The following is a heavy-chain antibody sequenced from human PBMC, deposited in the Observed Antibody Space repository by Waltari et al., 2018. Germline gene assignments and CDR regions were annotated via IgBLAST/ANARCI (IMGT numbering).Heavy chain of an antibody. CDR3: ARGKITIFGVVIPFDY. D-gene: IGHD3-3*01. V-gene: IGHV4-59*01. CDR1: GGSISSYY. CDR2: IYYSGST. J-gene: IGHJ4*02. Sequence: QVQLQESGPGLVKPSETLSLTCTVSGGSISSYYWSWIRPPPGKGLEWIGYIYYSGSTNYNPSLKSRVTISVDTSKNQFSLKLSSVTAADTAVYYCARGKITIFGVVIPFDYWGQGTLVTVSS.